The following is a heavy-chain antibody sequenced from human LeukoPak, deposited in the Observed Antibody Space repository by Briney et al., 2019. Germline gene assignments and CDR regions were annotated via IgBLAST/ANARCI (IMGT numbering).Heavy chain of an antibody. V-gene: IGHV1-69*06. CDR2: IIPIFGTA. D-gene: IGHD1-26*01. J-gene: IGHJ3*02. CDR3: ARGVSGSYYGDDAFDI. Sequence: ASVKVSCKASGGTFSSYAISWVRQAPGQGLEWMGGIIPIFGTANYAQKFQGRVTITADKSTSTAYMELSSLRSEDTAVYYCARGVSGSYYGDDAFDIWGQGTMVTVSS. CDR1: GGTFSSYA.